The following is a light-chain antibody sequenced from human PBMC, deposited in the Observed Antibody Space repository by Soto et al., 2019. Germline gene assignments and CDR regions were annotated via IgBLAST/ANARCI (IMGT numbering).Light chain of an antibody. J-gene: IGKJ1*01. CDR3: QQSYSTPWT. Sequence: DIQMTQSPFTLSASVGDRVTITCRASQSISSWLAWYQQKPGKAPKLLIYAASSLQSGVPPRFSGSGSGTDFTLTISSLQPEDFATYYCQQSYSTPWTFGQGTKVDNK. V-gene: IGKV1-39*01. CDR2: AAS. CDR1: QSISSW.